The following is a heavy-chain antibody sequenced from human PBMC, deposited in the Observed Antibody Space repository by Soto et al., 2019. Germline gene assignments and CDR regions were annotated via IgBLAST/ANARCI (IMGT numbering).Heavy chain of an antibody. CDR2: IYYSGST. D-gene: IGHD1-1*01. V-gene: IGHV4-31*01. CDR3: ASDLQYRRLFYDMDG. CDR1: GGSISSGGYY. Sequence: QVQLQESGPGLVKPSQTLSLTCTVSGGSISSGGYYWSWIRQHPGKGLEWIGYIYYSGSTYYNPSLKSLFNISVDTAKNRFYMMLSSVTAAYTAVYYCASDLQYRRLFYDMDGWGQGTTVAVSS. J-gene: IGHJ6*02.